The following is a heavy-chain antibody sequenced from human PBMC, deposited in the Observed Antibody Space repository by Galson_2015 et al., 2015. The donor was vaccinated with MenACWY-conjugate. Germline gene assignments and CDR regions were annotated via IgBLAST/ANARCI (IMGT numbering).Heavy chain of an antibody. Sequence: SLRLSCAASGFTFNNYWMSWVRQVPGKGPEWVANIKQDGSEKYYVDSVRGRFTISRDNAKSSLFLQMNSLRAEDTAVYYCARDLGFYCSHSDCYSPYWGQGTLVTVSS. V-gene: IGHV3-7*03. CDR2: IKQDGSEK. CDR3: ARDLGFYCSHSDCYSPY. CDR1: GFTFNNYW. D-gene: IGHD2-15*01. J-gene: IGHJ4*02.